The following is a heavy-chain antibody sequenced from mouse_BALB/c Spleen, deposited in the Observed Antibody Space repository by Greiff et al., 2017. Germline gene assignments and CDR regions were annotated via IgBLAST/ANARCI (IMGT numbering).Heavy chain of an antibody. CDR3: ARNAMDY. Sequence: VQLQQPGAELVKPGASVKLSCKASGYTFTSYWMHWVKQRPGQGLEWIGEIDPSDSYTNYNQKIKGKATLTVDKSSSTAYMQLSSLTSEDSAVYYCARNAMDYWGQGTSVTVSS. J-gene: IGHJ4*01. CDR1: GYTFTSYW. V-gene: IGHV1-69*02. CDR2: IDPSDSYT.